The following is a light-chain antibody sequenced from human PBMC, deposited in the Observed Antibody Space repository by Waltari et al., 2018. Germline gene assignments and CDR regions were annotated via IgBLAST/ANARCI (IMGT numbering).Light chain of an antibody. CDR2: PAS. CDR3: QQYYSYPLT. CDR1: QDISNY. Sequence: DIQMTQSPLSLSASVGDRVTLTCRGSQDISNYLAWFQQKPGKAPKSLIYPASTLHSGVPSKFSGSGFGTDFTLTISNLQPEDSATYFCQQYYSYPLTFGGGTQVEIK. V-gene: IGKV1-16*02. J-gene: IGKJ4*01.